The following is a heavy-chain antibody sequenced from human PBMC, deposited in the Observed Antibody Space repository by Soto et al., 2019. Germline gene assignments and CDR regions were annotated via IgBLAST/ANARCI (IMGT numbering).Heavy chain of an antibody. CDR2: IIPIFGTA. J-gene: IGHJ6*02. Sequence: QVQLVQSGAEVKKPGSWVKVSCKASGGTFSSYAIGWVRQAPGQGLEWMGGIIPIFGTANYAQKFQGRVMITADESTSTAYMELSSLRSEDTAVYYCARRKDDYSNSHLLRAGYGMDVWGQGTTVTVSS. CDR3: ARRKDDYSNSHLLRAGYGMDV. CDR1: GGTFSSYA. V-gene: IGHV1-69*12. D-gene: IGHD4-4*01.